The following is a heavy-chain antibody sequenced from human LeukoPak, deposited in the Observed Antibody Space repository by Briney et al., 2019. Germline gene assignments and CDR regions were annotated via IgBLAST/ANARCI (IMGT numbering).Heavy chain of an antibody. D-gene: IGHD3-10*01. CDR3: VFLWVGELFTWFDP. V-gene: IGHV1-24*01. CDR2: SDPEDGEI. Sequence: GSDPEDGEIIYAQNFQGRVTMTEDTSTDTAYMELISLKSEDTAVYYCVFLWVGELFTWFDPWGQGPLVTVSS. J-gene: IGHJ5*02.